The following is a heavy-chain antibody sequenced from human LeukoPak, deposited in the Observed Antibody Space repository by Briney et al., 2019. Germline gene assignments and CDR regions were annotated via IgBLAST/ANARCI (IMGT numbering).Heavy chain of an antibody. Sequence: GGSLRLSCAASGFTFSSYAMSWVRQTPGKGLEWVSAISGSGGSTYYADSVKGRFTISRDNSKNTLYLQMNSLRAEDTAVYYCAKDLIGYCSSTSCSGNWFDPWGQGTLVTVSS. CDR3: AKDLIGYCSSTSCSGNWFDP. CDR2: ISGSGGST. CDR1: GFTFSSYA. J-gene: IGHJ5*02. D-gene: IGHD2-2*01. V-gene: IGHV3-23*01.